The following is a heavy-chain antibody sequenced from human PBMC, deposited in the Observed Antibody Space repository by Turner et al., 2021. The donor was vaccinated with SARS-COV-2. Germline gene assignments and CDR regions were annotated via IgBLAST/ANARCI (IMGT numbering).Heavy chain of an antibody. J-gene: IGHJ6*02. CDR3: AKSYSGSYYYGMDV. CDR2: ISYDGSNK. D-gene: IGHD1-26*01. CDR1: GFTFSSYG. Sequence: QVQLVESGGGVVQPGRSLRLSCAASGFTFSSYGMHWVRQAPGKGLEWVAVISYDGSNKYYADSVKGRFTISRDYSKNTLYLQMNSLRAEDTAVYYCAKSYSGSYYYGMDVWGQGTTVTVSS. V-gene: IGHV3-30*18.